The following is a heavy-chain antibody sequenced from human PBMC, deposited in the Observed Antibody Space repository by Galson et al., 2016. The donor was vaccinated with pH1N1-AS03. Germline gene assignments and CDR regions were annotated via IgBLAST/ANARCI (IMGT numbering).Heavy chain of an antibody. J-gene: IGHJ6*01. D-gene: IGHD6-19*01. CDR3: ARDLATSSDYYAMDV. V-gene: IGHV4-59*01. CDR1: GGAISSYC. CDR2: LCHSGST. Sequence: SETLSLTCSVSGGAISSYCWNWIRQPPGKGLEWIGHLCHSGSTNYNPSLSGRVTISVDTSTNQFFLTLDSVTATDTAVYYCARDLATSSDYYAMDVWGPGTTVTVYS.